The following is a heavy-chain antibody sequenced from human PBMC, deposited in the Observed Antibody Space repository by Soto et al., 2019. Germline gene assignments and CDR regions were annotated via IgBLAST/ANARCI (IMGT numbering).Heavy chain of an antibody. Sequence: NPSETLSLTCTVSGGSISSGDYYWSWIRQPPGKGLEWIGYIYYSGSTNYNPSLKSRVTISVDTSKNQFSLKLSSVSAADTAVYYCARGWEGSSSWYRKVNYGMAVWGQGTTVTVSS. D-gene: IGHD6-13*01. CDR1: GGSISSGDYY. CDR3: ARGWEGSSSWYRKVNYGMAV. CDR2: IYYSGST. J-gene: IGHJ6*02. V-gene: IGHV4-61*08.